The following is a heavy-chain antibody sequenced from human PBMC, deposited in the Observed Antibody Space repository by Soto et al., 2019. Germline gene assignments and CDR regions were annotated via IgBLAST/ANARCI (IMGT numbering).Heavy chain of an antibody. Sequence: TGGSLRLSFAASGFTFRSYAMNWVRQAPGKGLEWVSFMSFSGADTCYADSVKGRFTISRDNSKDTLYLQMDSRRTEDTAVYYCARAFRPTYNTYPMHXWGQVTTFTVS. V-gene: IGHV3-23*01. CDR1: GFTFRSYA. CDR3: ARAFRPTYNTYPMHX. D-gene: IGHD1-1*01. J-gene: IGHJ6*02. CDR2: MSFSGADT.